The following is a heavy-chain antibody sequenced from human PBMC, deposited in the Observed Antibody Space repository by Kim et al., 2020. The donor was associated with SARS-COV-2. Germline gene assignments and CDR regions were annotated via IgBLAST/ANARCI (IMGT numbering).Heavy chain of an antibody. Sequence: SETLSLTCTVSGGSISSGDYYWSWIRQPPGKGLEWIGYIYYSGSTYYNPSLKSRVTISVDTSKNQFSLKLSSVTAADTAVYYCARVPQAVAGFYYYYYGMDVWGERTTVTRSS. CDR3: ARVPQAVAGFYYYYYGMDV. D-gene: IGHD6-19*01. CDR2: IYYSGST. J-gene: IGHJ6*04. CDR1: GGSISSGDYY. V-gene: IGHV4-30-4*01.